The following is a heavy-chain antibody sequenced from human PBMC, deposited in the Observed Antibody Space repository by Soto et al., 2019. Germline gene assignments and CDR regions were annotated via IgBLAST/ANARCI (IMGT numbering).Heavy chain of an antibody. V-gene: IGHV1-69*01. CDR3: ARDYVPSADGSGRT. J-gene: IGHJ4*02. CDR2: IIPIFGTA. Sequence: QVQLVQSGAEVKKPGSSVKVSCKASGGTFSSYAISWVRQAPGQGREWMGGIIPIFGTANYAQKFQGRVTITADESTSTADMEMSSLRSEDTAVYYCARDYVPSADGSGRTWGQGTLVTVSS. CDR1: GGTFSSYA. D-gene: IGHD3-10*01.